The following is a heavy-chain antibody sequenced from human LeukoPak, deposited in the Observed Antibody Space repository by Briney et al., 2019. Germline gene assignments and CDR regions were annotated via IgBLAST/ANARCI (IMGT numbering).Heavy chain of an antibody. CDR2: ISSSGSTI. CDR1: GFTFSSYG. CDR3: ARDDAIGAFDI. J-gene: IGHJ3*02. Sequence: GGSLRLSCAASGFTFSSYGMHWVRQAPGMGLEWVSYISSSGSTIYYADSVKGRFTISRDNAKNSLYLQMNSLRAEDTAVYYCARDDAIGAFDIWGQGTMVTVSS. V-gene: IGHV3-48*04. D-gene: IGHD2-8*01.